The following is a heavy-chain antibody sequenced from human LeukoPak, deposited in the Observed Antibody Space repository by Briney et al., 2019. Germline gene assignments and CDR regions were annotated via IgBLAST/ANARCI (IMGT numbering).Heavy chain of an antibody. CDR3: ARHLTLGSGYYTHYYYMDV. CDR1: NVSISSGSHY. V-gene: IGHV4-61*02. D-gene: IGHD3-3*01. Sequence: PSETLSLTCTVSNVSISSGSHYWNWIRQPAGKGLEWIGRIYAGGRSNYNPSLRSRVTISVDTSKNQFSLRLSSVTATDTAVYYCARHLTLGSGYYTHYYYMDVWGKGTTVTVSS. J-gene: IGHJ6*03. CDR2: IYAGGRS.